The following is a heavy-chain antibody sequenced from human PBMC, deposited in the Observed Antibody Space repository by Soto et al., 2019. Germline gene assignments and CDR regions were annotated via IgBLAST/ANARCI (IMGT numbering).Heavy chain of an antibody. CDR2: INSSSSYI. Sequence: XGSLRLSCAASGVTLSSYSMNWVRQAPGKGLEWVSSINSSSSYIYYADSVKGRFTISRDNAKNSLYLQMNSLRAEDTAVYYCARDGIAAAGTGNWYFDLWGSGTLVTVSS. CDR1: GVTLSSYS. CDR3: ARDGIAAAGTGNWYFDL. V-gene: IGHV3-21*01. J-gene: IGHJ2*01. D-gene: IGHD6-13*01.